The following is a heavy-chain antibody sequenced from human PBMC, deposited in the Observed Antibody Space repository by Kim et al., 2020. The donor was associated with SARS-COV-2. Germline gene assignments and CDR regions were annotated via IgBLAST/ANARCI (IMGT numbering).Heavy chain of an antibody. CDR3: AREGCSGGSCYFSGWFDP. D-gene: IGHD2-15*01. Sequence: SETLSLTCAVYGGSFSGYYWSWIRQPPGKGLEWIGEINHSGSTNYNPSLKSRVTISVDTSKNQFSLKLSSVTAADTAVYYCAREGCSGGSCYFSGWFDPWGQGTLVTVSS. CDR1: GGSFSGYY. J-gene: IGHJ5*02. V-gene: IGHV4-34*01. CDR2: INHSGST.